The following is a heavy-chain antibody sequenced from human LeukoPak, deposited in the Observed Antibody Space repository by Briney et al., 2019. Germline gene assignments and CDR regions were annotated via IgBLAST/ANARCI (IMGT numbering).Heavy chain of an antibody. CDR2: IRGSGENT. CDR1: GFTFSSFA. J-gene: IGHJ4*02. D-gene: IGHD6-13*01. V-gene: IGHV3-23*01. Sequence: GGSLRLSCAASGFTFSSFALSWVRQAPGKGLEWVSGIRGSGENTFHVDSVKGRFTISRDNSKNTLYLQMNSLRVEDTAIYYCAKGLGTAVGKFEYWGQGTLVTVSS. CDR3: AKGLGTAVGKFEY.